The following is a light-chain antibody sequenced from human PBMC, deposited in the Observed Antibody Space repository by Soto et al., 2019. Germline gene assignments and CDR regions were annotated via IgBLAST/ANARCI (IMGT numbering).Light chain of an antibody. CDR2: KAS. Sequence: DIQMTQAPSTLSASVGDRVTITCRVSQSISSWLAWYQQKPGKAPKLLIYKASSLESGVPSRFSGSGSGTEFTLTISSLQPDDFATYYCQHCNGYPTFGQGTRLEIK. CDR3: QHCNGYPT. CDR1: QSISSW. J-gene: IGKJ5*01. V-gene: IGKV1-5*03.